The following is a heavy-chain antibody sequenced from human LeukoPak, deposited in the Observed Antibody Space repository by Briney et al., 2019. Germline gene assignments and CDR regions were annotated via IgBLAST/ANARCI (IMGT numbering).Heavy chain of an antibody. V-gene: IGHV3-23*01. D-gene: IGHD5-18*01. CDR3: AKDPPGYSCGAVDAFDA. CDR2: ISVSGGST. CDR1: GFTLSSYA. Sequence: GGSLRLSCAASGFTLSSYAMSWVRQAPGKGLEWVSGISVSGGSTYYADSVKGRFTISRDNSKSTLYLQMNSLRAEDTAIYYCAKDPPGYSCGAVDAFDAWGQGTLVTVSS. J-gene: IGHJ3*01.